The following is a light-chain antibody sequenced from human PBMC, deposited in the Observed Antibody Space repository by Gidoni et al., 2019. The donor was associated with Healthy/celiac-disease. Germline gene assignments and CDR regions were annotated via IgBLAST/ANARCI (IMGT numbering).Light chain of an antibody. Sequence: DIVMTQSPDSLAVSLGERATINCKSSQSVLYSSNNKNYLAWHQQQPGQPPKLLIYWASTRESGVPDRCSGSGSGTDFTLTISSLQAEDVAVYYCQQYYSTPRTFGQGTKVEIK. V-gene: IGKV4-1*01. CDR3: QQYYSTPRT. CDR1: QSVLYSSNNKNY. CDR2: WAS. J-gene: IGKJ1*01.